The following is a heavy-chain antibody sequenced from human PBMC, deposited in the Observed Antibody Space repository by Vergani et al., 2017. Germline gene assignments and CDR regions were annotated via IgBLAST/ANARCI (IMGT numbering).Heavy chain of an antibody. V-gene: IGHV1-69*01. CDR3: ARGRNIVVVPGAIWAEYDQH. CDR1: GGTFSSYA. CDR2: IIPIFGTA. D-gene: IGHD2-2*01. Sequence: QVQLVQSGAEVKKPGSSVKVSCKASGGTFSSYAISWVRQAPGQGLEWMGGIIPIFGTANYAQKFQGRVTITADESTSTAYMELSSLRSEDTAVYYCARGRNIVVVPGAIWAEYDQHWGQGTLVTVSS. J-gene: IGHJ1*01.